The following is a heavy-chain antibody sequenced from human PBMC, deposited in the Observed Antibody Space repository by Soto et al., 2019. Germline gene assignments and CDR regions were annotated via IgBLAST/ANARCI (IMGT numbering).Heavy chain of an antibody. J-gene: IGHJ4*02. V-gene: IGHV4-31*11. D-gene: IGHD4-17*01. CDR1: GFSVTSGGYY. CDR2: IYYSGSI. CDR3: AGGKSSVTTDY. Sequence: SETLSLTCAVSGFSVTSGGYYWSWIRQHPEKGLEWIGYIYYSGSIYYNPSLKSRVTISVATSKNQFSLELTSVTAADTAVYYCAGGKSSVTTDYWGQGTLVTVSS.